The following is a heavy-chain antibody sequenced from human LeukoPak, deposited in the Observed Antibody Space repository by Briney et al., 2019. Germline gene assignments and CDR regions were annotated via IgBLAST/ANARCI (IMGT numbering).Heavy chain of an antibody. D-gene: IGHD3-22*01. CDR1: GFTFSSYS. V-gene: IGHV3-48*01. J-gene: IGHJ4*02. Sequence: GGSLRLSCAASGFTFSSYSMNWVRQAPGKGLEWVSYISSSSSTIYFADSVKGRFTISRDNAKNSLYLQMNSLRAEDTAVYYCASDRNDRSGYYYYFDYWGQGTLVTVSS. CDR2: ISSSSSTI. CDR3: ASDRNDRSGYYYYFDY.